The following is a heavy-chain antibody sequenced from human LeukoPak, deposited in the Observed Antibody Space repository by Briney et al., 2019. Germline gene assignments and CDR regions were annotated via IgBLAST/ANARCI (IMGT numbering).Heavy chain of an antibody. CDR1: GGSISSYY. CDR3: ARRKYNYDSSGYTPYFDY. J-gene: IGHJ4*02. CDR2: IYYSGST. Sequence: PSETLSLTCSVSGGSISSYYWSWIRQPPGKGLEWIGYIYYSGSTNYNPSLKSRVTISVDTSKNQFSLKLSSVTAADTAVYYCARRKYNYDSSGYTPYFDYWGQGTLVTVSS. D-gene: IGHD3-22*01. V-gene: IGHV4-59*08.